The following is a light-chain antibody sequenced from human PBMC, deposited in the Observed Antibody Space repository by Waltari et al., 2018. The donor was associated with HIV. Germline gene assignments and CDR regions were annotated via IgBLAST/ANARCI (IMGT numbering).Light chain of an antibody. CDR2: WAS. CDR1: PSLFYDSNNKNY. Sequence: DIVMTQSPDSLAVSLGERASINCKSSPSLFYDSNNKNYLAWFQQRPGQPPKLLLYWASTRDSGVPDRFSGSGSGTDFTLTISSLQAEDVALYFCQQYYSSPWTFGQGTKVEIK. J-gene: IGKJ1*01. V-gene: IGKV4-1*01. CDR3: QQYYSSPWT.